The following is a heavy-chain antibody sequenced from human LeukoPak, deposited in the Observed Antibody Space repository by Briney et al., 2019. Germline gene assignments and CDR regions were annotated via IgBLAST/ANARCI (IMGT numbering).Heavy chain of an antibody. V-gene: IGHV3-66*01. Sequence: GGSLRLSCAASGFTVSSNYMSWVRQAPGKGLEWVSVIYSGGSTYYADSVKGRFTISRDNSKNTLYLQMNSPRAEDTAVYYRARDNVDTAITGKGYYYGMDVWGQGTTVTVSS. CDR3: ARDNVDTAITGKGYYYGMDV. J-gene: IGHJ6*02. CDR1: GFTVSSNY. CDR2: IYSGGST. D-gene: IGHD5-18*01.